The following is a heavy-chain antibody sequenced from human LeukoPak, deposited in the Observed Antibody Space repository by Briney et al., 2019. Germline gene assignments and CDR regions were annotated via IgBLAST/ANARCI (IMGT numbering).Heavy chain of an antibody. D-gene: IGHD4-17*01. CDR1: GGSFSGYY. CDR2: INHSGST. V-gene: IGHV4-34*01. Sequence: SETLSLTCAVYGGSFSGYYWSWIRQPPGKGLEWIGEINHSGSTNYNPSLKSRVTISVDTSKNQFSLKLSSVTAADTAVYYCAYGDLFYFFDYWGQGTLVTVSS. J-gene: IGHJ4*02. CDR3: AYGDLFYFFDY.